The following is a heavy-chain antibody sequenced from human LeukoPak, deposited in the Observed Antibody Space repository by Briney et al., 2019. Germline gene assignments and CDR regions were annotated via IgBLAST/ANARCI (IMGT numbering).Heavy chain of an antibody. V-gene: IGHV3-30*03. D-gene: IGHD3-10*01. Sequence: GGSLRLSCAASGFTFSSYGTHWGRQAPGKGLEWVAVISYDGSNKYYADSVKGRFTISRDNSKNTLYLQMNSLRAEDTAVYYCARSRLWFGEYARDDYFDYWGQGTLVTVSS. CDR2: ISYDGSNK. J-gene: IGHJ4*02. CDR3: ARSRLWFGEYARDDYFDY. CDR1: GFTFSSYG.